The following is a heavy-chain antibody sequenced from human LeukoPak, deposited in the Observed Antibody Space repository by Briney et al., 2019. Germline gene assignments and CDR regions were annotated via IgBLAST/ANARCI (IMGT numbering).Heavy chain of an antibody. Sequence: PSETLSLTCTVSGGSISSSSYYWGWIRQPPGKGLEWIGSIYYSGSTYSNTSLKRRATISVDTSNNTFSLKLSSVTAADTAVYYWASASIGLLWCGGGDPNGFDPWGQGTLVTVSS. CDR1: GGSISSSSYY. CDR3: ASASIGLLWCGGGDPNGFDP. J-gene: IGHJ5*02. V-gene: IGHV4-39*02. CDR2: IYYSGST. D-gene: IGHD3-10*01.